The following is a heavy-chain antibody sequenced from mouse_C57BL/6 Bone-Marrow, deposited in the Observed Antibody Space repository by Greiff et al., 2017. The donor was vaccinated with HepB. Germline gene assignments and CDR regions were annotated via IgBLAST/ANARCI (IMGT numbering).Heavy chain of an antibody. J-gene: IGHJ1*03. CDR1: GFTFSDFY. V-gene: IGHV7-1*01. Sequence: EVHLVDSGGGLVQSGRSLRLSCAPSGFTFSDFYMEWVRQAPGKGLEWIAASRNKANDYTTEYSASVKGRFIVSRDTSESILYLQMNALRAEDTAIYYCARDAPTVVASRYFDVWGTGTTVTVSS. CDR2: SRNKANDYTT. CDR3: ARDAPTVVASRYFDV. D-gene: IGHD1-1*01.